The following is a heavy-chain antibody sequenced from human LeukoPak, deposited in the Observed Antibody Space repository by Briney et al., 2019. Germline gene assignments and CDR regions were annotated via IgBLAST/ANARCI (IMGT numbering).Heavy chain of an antibody. CDR2: ISGSGGST. D-gene: IGHD5-18*01. Sequence: GGSLRLSCAASGFTFSNYWMHWVRQAPGKGLEWVSAISGSGGSTYYADSVKGRFTISRDNSKNTLYLQMNSLRAEDTAVYYCAKDFGYGYSVYWGQGTLVTVSS. J-gene: IGHJ4*02. V-gene: IGHV3-23*01. CDR3: AKDFGYGYSVY. CDR1: GFTFSNYW.